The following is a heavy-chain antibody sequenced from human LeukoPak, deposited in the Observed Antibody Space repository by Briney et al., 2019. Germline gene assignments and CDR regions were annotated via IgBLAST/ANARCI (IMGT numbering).Heavy chain of an antibody. V-gene: IGHV7-4-1*02. CDR3: AREHPTIHCSGGSCYSPHWFDP. D-gene: IGHD2-15*01. CDR2: INTNTGNP. Sequence: ASVKVSCKASGYTFISYAMNWVRQAPGQGLEWMGWINTNTGNPTYAQGFTGRVVFSLDTSVSTAYLQIRSLETEDTAVYYCAREHPTIHCSGGSCYSPHWFDPWGQGTLVTVSS. J-gene: IGHJ5*02. CDR1: GYTFISYA.